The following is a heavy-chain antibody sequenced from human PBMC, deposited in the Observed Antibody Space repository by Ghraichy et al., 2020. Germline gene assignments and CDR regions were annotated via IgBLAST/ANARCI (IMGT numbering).Heavy chain of an antibody. J-gene: IGHJ6*02. D-gene: IGHD3-10*01. CDR3: ARGGLSVADGLDV. Sequence: ASVKGSCKASGYTFINYGISWVRQAPGQGLEWMSWISAYNGATNYAQNFQGRVTMTTDTSTSTVYMELRSLTSDDSAVYYCARGGLSVADGLDVWGQGTTVTVSS. CDR2: ISAYNGAT. CDR1: GYTFINYG. V-gene: IGHV1-18*01.